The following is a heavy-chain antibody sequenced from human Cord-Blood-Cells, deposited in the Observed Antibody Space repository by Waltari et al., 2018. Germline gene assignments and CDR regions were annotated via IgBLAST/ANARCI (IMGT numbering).Heavy chain of an antibody. CDR2: IYYSGST. J-gene: IGHJ4*02. CDR1: GGSLRSSRYS. Sequence: QLQLQESGPGLGQPSATLALTCTIPGGSLRSSRYSWGWIRQPPGKGLEWIGSIYYSGSTYYNPSLKSRVTISVDTSKNQFSLKLSSVTAADTAVYYCARQGGRIEWGQGTLVTVSS. V-gene: IGHV4-39*01. D-gene: IGHD3-16*01. CDR3: ARQGGRIE.